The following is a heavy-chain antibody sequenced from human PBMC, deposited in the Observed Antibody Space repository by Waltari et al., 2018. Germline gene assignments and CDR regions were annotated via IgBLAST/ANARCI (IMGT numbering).Heavy chain of an antibody. D-gene: IGHD1-1*01. V-gene: IGHV3-23*05. J-gene: IGHJ6*01. CDR1: GFPFKDFD. CDR2: INSYGSDT. Sequence: EEQLSESGGGLVQPGGSLRLSCAASGFPFKDFDMTWVRQAPGKGLEGVSNINSYGSDTQYADSVRGRFTMSRDNSRGTVSLEMNGLRAADTAVYYCVKVMGDLGTKYGLDVWGRGTTVTVSS. CDR3: VKVMGDLGTKYGLDV.